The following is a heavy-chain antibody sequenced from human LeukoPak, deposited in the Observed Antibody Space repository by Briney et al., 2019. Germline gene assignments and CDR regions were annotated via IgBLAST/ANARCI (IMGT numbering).Heavy chain of an antibody. Sequence: SETLSLTCTVSGGSISSGSYYWSWIRQPAGKGLEWIGRIYTSGSTNYNPSLKSRVTISVDTSKNQFSLKLSSVTAADTAVYYCARAVIVVVTTVADYFDYWGQGTLVTVSS. D-gene: IGHD3-22*01. J-gene: IGHJ4*02. V-gene: IGHV4-61*02. CDR2: IYTSGST. CDR1: GGSISSGSYY. CDR3: ARAVIVVVTTVADYFDY.